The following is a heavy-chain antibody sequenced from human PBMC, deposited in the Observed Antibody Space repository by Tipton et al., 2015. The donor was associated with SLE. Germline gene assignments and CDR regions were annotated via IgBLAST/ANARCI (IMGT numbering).Heavy chain of an antibody. J-gene: IGHJ3*02. D-gene: IGHD3-10*01. Sequence: LRLSRTVSGGSISSGGYYWSWVRQLPGKGLEWIGYIYYSGSTYYNPSLKGRLTISLDTSKNQFSLKLSSVTAADTAVYYCARDSVWVQGVKGAFDIWGQGTMVTVSS. CDR1: GGSISSGGYY. CDR2: IYYSGST. V-gene: IGHV4-31*02. CDR3: ARDSVWVQGVKGAFDI.